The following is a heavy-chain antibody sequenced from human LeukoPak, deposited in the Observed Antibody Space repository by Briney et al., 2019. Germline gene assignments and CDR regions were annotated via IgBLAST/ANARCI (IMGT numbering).Heavy chain of an antibody. Sequence: ASVNVSCQSSGYTFTPYYIHWVRQAPAQGLEWMGCINPNSGGTNYAQKFQGRVTMTRGTSISTAYMELRRLRSDYKAVYCCARDIVVVPAAMDPYYYFGMDVWGQGTTVTVSS. CDR2: INPNSGGT. J-gene: IGHJ6*02. D-gene: IGHD2-2*01. CDR1: GYTFTPYY. CDR3: ARDIVVVPAAMDPYYYFGMDV. V-gene: IGHV1-2*02.